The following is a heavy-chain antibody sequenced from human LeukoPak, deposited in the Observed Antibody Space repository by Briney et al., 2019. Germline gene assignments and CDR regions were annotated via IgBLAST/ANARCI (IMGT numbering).Heavy chain of an antibody. CDR1: GFTFSSYA. V-gene: IGHV3-23*01. CDR2: ISSSGGST. CDR3: AKDDRIQARRYSYNY. Sequence: GGSLRLSCAASGFTFSSYAMSWVRQAPGKVLEWVSTISSSGGSTSYADSVKGRFTTSRDNSKNTLYLQMNSLRAEDTAVYYCAKDDRIQARRYSYNYWGQGTLVTVSS. J-gene: IGHJ4*02. D-gene: IGHD5-18*01.